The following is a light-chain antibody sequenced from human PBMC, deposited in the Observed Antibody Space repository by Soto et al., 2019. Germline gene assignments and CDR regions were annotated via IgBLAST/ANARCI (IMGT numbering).Light chain of an antibody. J-gene: IGKJ1*01. V-gene: IGKV3D-15*01. Sequence: EIVMTQSPATLSVSPGERATFSCMASQRVSSNLAWYQQKTGRSPRLLIYGASSRATGIPARFSGSGSGTDFSLIIGRLEPEDFAVYICQQYGASPWTCGQGTKVDNK. CDR2: GAS. CDR1: QRVSSN. CDR3: QQYGASPWT.